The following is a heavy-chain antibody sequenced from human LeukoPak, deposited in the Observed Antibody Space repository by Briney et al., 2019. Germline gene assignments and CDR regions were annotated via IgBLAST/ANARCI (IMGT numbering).Heavy chain of an antibody. CDR1: GFTLSSYA. CDR3: AIALGSFEYPFDY. D-gene: IGHD2-15*01. V-gene: IGHV3-30*04. J-gene: IGHJ4*02. CDR2: ISNDGSNK. Sequence: GGSLRLSCAASGFTLSSYAMHWVRQAPGKGLEWVAVISNDGSNKYYADSVKGRFTISRDNSKNTLYLQMNSLRAEDTAIYYCAIALGSFEYPFDYWGQGTLVTVSS.